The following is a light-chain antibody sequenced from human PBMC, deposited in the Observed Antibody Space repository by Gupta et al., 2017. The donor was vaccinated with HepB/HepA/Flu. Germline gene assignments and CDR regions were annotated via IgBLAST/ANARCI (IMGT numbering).Light chain of an antibody. J-gene: IGKJ4*01. CDR2: GDS. Sequence: DIVLTQSPVTLSFSPGERATLSCRASQSISSGSLSWYVQKSGQAPRLLIYGDSMRATGTPDRFSGGGSGTDFTLTISRLQHEDFGVYYCQQYDNSPQVTFGGGTRLEIK. CDR3: QQYDNSPQVT. CDR1: QSISSGS. V-gene: IGKV3-20*01.